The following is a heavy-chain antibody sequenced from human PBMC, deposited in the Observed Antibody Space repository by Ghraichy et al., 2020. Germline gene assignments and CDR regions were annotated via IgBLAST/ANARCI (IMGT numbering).Heavy chain of an antibody. CDR3: VRDLRYNYGYEIYQSGYYFDY. V-gene: IGHV3-74*01. Sequence: GALRLSCAASGFTFSSYWMHWVRQAPGKGLVWVSRINTGGSSTNYAGSVKGRFTISRDDAQNTLYLQMDSLRAEDTAVYYCVRDLRYNYGYEIYQSGYYFDYWGQGTLVTVSS. J-gene: IGHJ4*02. CDR1: GFTFSSYW. D-gene: IGHD5-18*01. CDR2: INTGGSST.